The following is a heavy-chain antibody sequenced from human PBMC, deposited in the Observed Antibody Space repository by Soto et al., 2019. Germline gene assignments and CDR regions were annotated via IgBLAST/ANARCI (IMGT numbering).Heavy chain of an antibody. CDR3: AKAFDASGYTYERAFDY. Sequence: EVQLLESGGGLVQPGGSLRLSCVASGFKFSTYPMAWVRQAPGKGLEWVSSISGRGDGTYQPDFVKGRFTISRDNSRNTLDLQLNGLRAEDTALYYCAKAFDASGYTYERAFDYWGQGTLVTVSS. V-gene: IGHV3-23*01. D-gene: IGHD3-22*01. CDR2: ISGRGDGT. CDR1: GFKFSTYP. J-gene: IGHJ4*02.